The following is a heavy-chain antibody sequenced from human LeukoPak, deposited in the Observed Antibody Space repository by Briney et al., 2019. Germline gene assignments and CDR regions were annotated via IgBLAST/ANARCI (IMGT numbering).Heavy chain of an antibody. Sequence: ASVKVSCKASGYTFTGYYMHWVRQAPGQGLEWMGWINPNSGGTNYAQKFQGRVTMTRDTSISTAYMELSRLRSDDTAVYYCARIPLVGATVSVDYWGQGTLVTVSS. CDR1: GYTFTGYY. CDR3: ARIPLVGATVSVDY. CDR2: INPNSGGT. J-gene: IGHJ4*02. D-gene: IGHD1-26*01. V-gene: IGHV1-2*02.